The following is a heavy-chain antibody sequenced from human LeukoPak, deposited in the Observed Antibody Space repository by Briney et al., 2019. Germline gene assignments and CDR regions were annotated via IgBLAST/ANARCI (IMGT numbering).Heavy chain of an antibody. Sequence: GGSLRLSCAASGFTFSSYAVHWVRQAPGKGLEWVAVISYDGSNKYYADSVKGRFTISRDNSKNTLYLQMNSLRAEDTAVYYCAREHYGDYEGFDYWGQGTLVTVSS. CDR1: GFTFSSYA. CDR2: ISYDGSNK. V-gene: IGHV3-30*04. CDR3: AREHYGDYEGFDY. D-gene: IGHD4-17*01. J-gene: IGHJ4*02.